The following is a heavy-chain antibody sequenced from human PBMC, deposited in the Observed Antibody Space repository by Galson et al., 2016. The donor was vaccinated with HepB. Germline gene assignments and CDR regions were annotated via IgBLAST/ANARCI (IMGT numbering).Heavy chain of an antibody. CDR1: GGVISSDKW. V-gene: IGHV4-4*02. CDR2: IYHSGTT. D-gene: IGHD5-24*01. CDR3: ARTLRGWQQLYHQNYYGMDV. J-gene: IGHJ6*02. Sequence: SETLSLTCGVSGGVISSDKWWSWVRQTPGRGLEWIGEIYHSGTTNYDPSLKSRVTISLDKSKKEFSLKLSSVTAADTAVYFCARTLRGWQQLYHQNYYGMDVWGQGTTVIVSS.